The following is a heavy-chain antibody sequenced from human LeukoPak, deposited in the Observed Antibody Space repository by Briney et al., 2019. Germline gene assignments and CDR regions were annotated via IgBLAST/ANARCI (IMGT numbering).Heavy chain of an antibody. CDR3: ARVVDSSGYYA. CDR2: IYYSGST. Sequence: SETLSLTCTVSGGSISSSSYCWGWIRQPPGKGLEWIGSIYYSGSTYYNPSLKSRVTISVDTSKNQFSLKLSSVTAADTAVYYCARVVDSSGYYAWGQGTLVTVSS. V-gene: IGHV4-39*07. CDR1: GGSISSSSYC. J-gene: IGHJ5*02. D-gene: IGHD3-22*01.